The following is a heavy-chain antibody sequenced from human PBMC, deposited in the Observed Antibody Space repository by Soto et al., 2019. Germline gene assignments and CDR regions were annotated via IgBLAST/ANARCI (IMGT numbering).Heavy chain of an antibody. CDR1: GFTFGSYW. CDR2: IKMDASEK. V-gene: IGHV3-7*01. D-gene: IGHD4-17*01. CDR3: ARVHDYGDFFDY. J-gene: IGHJ4*02. Sequence: GGSLRLSCAASGFTFGSYWMSWVRQAPGKGLEWLATIKMDASEKKYVDSVKGRFTMSRDNAKSSLYLQKDSLRAEDTAVYYCARVHDYGDFFDYWGQGTMVTVSS.